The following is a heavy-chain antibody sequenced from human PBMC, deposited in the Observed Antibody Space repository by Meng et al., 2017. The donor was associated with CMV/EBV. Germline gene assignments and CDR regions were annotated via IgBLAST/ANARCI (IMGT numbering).Heavy chain of an antibody. CDR2: IDPSDSYT. CDR3: ARHRPNWNRDY. Sequence: ISCRGSGYRFASYWISWVRQLPGKGLEWMGRIDPSDSYTNYSPSFQGHVTISADKSISTAYLQWSSLKASDTAMYYCARHRPNWNRDYWGQGTLVTVSS. CDR1: GYRFASYW. D-gene: IGHD1-1*01. J-gene: IGHJ4*02. V-gene: IGHV5-10-1*01.